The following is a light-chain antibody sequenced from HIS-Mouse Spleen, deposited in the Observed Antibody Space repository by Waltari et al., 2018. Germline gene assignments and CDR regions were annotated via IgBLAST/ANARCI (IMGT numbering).Light chain of an antibody. CDR2: WAS. J-gene: IGKJ2*01. V-gene: IGKV4-1*01. CDR3: QQYYSTPYT. Sequence: DIVMTQSPDSLAVSLCARTTINRKSSQSVLYSSNNKNYLAWYQQKPGQPPKLLIYWASTRESGVPDRFSGSGSGTDFTLTISSLQAEDVAVYYCQQYYSTPYTFGQGTKLEIK. CDR1: QSVLYSSNNKNY.